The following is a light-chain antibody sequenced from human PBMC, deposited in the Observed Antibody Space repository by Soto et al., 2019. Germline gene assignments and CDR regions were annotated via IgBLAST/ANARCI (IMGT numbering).Light chain of an antibody. CDR3: QHYNSYSEA. J-gene: IGKJ1*01. V-gene: IGKV1-5*03. CDR1: QTISSW. Sequence: DIQMTQSPSTLSGSVGDRVTITCRASQTISSWWAWYQQKPGKAPKLLIYKASTLKSGGPSRFSGSGSGTEFALTISSLQPDDFATYYCQHYNSYSEAFGQGTKVELK. CDR2: KAS.